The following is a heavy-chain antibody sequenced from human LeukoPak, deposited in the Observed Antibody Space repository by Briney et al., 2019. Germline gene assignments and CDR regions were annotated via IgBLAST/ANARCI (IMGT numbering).Heavy chain of an antibody. CDR3: ARDYRNARAFDY. J-gene: IGHJ4*02. CDR1: GYTXTNYF. CDR2: INTSGGST. D-gene: IGHD4-11*01. Sequence: ASVKVSCKASGYTXTNYFIHWGRRAPGHRLDWMGIINTSGGSTSYAQKFQGTVTMTRDTSTNTVYSEWSSLRSEDTAVYYCARDYRNARAFDYWGQGTLVTVSS. V-gene: IGHV1-46*01.